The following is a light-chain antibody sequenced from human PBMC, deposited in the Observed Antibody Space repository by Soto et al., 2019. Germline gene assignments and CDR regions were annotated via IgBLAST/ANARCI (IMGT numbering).Light chain of an antibody. CDR3: TSYAGSNIPVV. CDR1: SSDVGGYNF. J-gene: IGLJ2*01. Sequence: QAVVTQPPSASGSPGQSVTISCTGTSSDVGGYNFVSWYQQHPDKAPKLMIYEVSERPSGVPDRFSGSKSGNTASLTVSGLQADDEADYYCTSYAGSNIPVVFGGGTKLTVL. V-gene: IGLV2-8*01. CDR2: EVS.